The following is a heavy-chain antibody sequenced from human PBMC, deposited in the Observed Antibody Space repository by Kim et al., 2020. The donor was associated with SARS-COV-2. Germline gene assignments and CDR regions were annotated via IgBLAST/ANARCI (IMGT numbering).Heavy chain of an antibody. CDR3: ARRWELDAFDI. CDR2: T. D-gene: IGHD1-26*01. J-gene: IGHJ3*02. Sequence: TNYNPSLKSRVTISVDTSKNQFSLKLSSVTAADTAVYYCARRWELDAFDIWGQGTMVTVSS. V-gene: IGHV4-59*01.